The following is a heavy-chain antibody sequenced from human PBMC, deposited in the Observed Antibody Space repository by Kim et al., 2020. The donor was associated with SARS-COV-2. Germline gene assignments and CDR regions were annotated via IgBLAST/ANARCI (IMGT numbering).Heavy chain of an antibody. CDR3: ARGQLELRTPWFDP. J-gene: IGHJ5*02. Sequence: KPSLKSRVTKSVNTSKNQFSLKLSSVTAADTAVYYCARGQLELRTPWFDPWGQGTLVTVSS. D-gene: IGHD1-7*01. V-gene: IGHV4-34*01.